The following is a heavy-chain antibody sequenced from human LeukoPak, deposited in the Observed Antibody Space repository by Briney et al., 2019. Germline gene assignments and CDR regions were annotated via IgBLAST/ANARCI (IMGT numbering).Heavy chain of an antibody. CDR3: ARMGAGFGELLTPYYYYYYMDV. CDR2: IKQDGSEK. V-gene: IGHV3-7*01. J-gene: IGHJ6*03. Sequence: GGSLRLSCAASGFTFSSYWMSWVRQAPGKGLEWVANIKQDGSEKYYVDSVKGRFTISRDNAKNSLYLQMNSLRAEDTAVYYCARMGAGFGELLTPYYYYYYMDVWGKGTTVTISS. CDR1: GFTFSSYW. D-gene: IGHD3-10*01.